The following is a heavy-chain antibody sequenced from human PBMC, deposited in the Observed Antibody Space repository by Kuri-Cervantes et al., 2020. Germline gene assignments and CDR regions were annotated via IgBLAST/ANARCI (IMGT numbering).Heavy chain of an antibody. J-gene: IGHJ4*02. Sequence: ASVKVSCKASGYTFTGYYMHWVRQAPGQGLEWMGWINPNGGGTNYAQKFQGRVTMTRDTSISTAYMELSRLRSDDTAVYYCATSLTQPRDCSSTSCYFDYWGQGTLVTVSS. V-gene: IGHV1-2*02. CDR2: INPNGGGT. D-gene: IGHD2-2*01. CDR1: GYTFTGYY. CDR3: ATSLTQPRDCSSTSCYFDY.